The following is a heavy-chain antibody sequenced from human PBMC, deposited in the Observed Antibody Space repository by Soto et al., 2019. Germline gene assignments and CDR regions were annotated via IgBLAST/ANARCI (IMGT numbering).Heavy chain of an antibody. V-gene: IGHV3-7*01. CDR1: GFTFSSYW. CDR2: IKQDGSEK. D-gene: IGHD3-3*01. Sequence: PGGSLRLSCAASGFTFSSYWMSWVRQAPGKGLEWVANIKQDGSEKYYVDSVKGRFTISRDNAKNSLYLQMNSLRAEDTAVYYCARVTGNDYDFWSGYYWYFDYWGQGTLVTVPQ. J-gene: IGHJ4*02. CDR3: ARVTGNDYDFWSGYYWYFDY.